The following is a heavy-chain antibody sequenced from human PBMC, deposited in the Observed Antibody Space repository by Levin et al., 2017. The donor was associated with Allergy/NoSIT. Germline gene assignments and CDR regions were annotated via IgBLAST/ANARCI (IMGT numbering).Heavy chain of an antibody. CDR2: INPSGGST. J-gene: IGHJ4*02. D-gene: IGHD3-22*01. Sequence: GESLKISCKASGYTFTSYYIHWVRQTPGQGLEWMGIINPSGGSTSYAQKFQGRVTMTRDTSTNTVYMELSSLRSEDTAVYYCARVLDFDSSGYYYFDYWGQGTLVTVSS. CDR3: ARVLDFDSSGYYYFDY. CDR1: GYTFTSYY. V-gene: IGHV1-46*01.